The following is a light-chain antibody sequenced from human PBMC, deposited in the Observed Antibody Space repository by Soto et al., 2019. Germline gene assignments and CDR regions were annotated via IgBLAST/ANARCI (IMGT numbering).Light chain of an antibody. Sequence: QSVLTQPPSVSGAPGQSVTISCTGSSANIGAAYNVDWYQQLPGTAPKLLIYGNNNRPSGVPARLSGSKSGTSASLAIAGLQAEDEGDYYCQSYDSSLSGYVFGTGTKVTVL. J-gene: IGLJ1*01. V-gene: IGLV1-40*01. CDR2: GNN. CDR3: QSYDSSLSGYV. CDR1: SANIGAAYN.